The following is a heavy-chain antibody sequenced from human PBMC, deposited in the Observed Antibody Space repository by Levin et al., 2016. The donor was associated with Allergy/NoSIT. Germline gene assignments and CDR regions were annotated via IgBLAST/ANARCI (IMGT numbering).Heavy chain of an antibody. CDR1: GFSFSDYY. Sequence: GGSLRLSCATSGFSFSDYYMTWIRQAPGKGLEWVSYITTSTRYTNYADSVKGRFTISRDNAKNSLYLQMNSLRAEDTAVYYCARVRGYCSSTSCYGFWFDPWGQGTLVTVSS. CDR3: ARVRGYCSSTSCYGFWFDP. CDR2: ITTSTRYT. D-gene: IGHD2-2*01. J-gene: IGHJ5*02. V-gene: IGHV3-11*06.